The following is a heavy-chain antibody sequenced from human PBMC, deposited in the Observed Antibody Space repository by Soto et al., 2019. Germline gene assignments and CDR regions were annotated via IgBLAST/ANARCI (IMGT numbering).Heavy chain of an antibody. J-gene: IGHJ6*02. CDR1: GYTFTSYD. CDR2: MNPNSGNT. Sequence: GASVKVSFKASGYTFTSYDINWVRQATGQGLEWMGWMNPNSGNTGYAQKFQGRVTMTRNTSISTAYMELSSLRSEDTAVYYCASYCSSTSCSPLRYYYGMDVWGQGTTVTVSS. V-gene: IGHV1-8*01. D-gene: IGHD2-2*01. CDR3: ASYCSSTSCSPLRYYYGMDV.